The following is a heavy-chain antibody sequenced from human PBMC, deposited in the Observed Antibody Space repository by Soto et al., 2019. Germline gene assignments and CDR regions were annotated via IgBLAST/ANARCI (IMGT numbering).Heavy chain of an antibody. D-gene: IGHD5-12*01. J-gene: IGHJ6*03. V-gene: IGHV1-2*04. CDR1: GDSFNDYY. CDR2: INPNSRVT. CDR3: ARESGGATATLDYYYFYMDV. Sequence: QVQLVQSGAEVRKPAASVTVSCRSSGDSFNDYYIHWVRQAPGQGLEWMGWINPNSRVTKNAQKFQRCVSMPSDTSIRTVYMQLSRLRSDDTAVYYCARESGGATATLDYYYFYMDVWGTGTTVTASS.